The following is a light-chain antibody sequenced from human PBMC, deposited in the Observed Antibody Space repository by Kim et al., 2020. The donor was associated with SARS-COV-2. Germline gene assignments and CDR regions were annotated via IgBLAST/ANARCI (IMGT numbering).Light chain of an antibody. CDR2: DDT. J-gene: IGLJ2*01. V-gene: IGLV2-11*03. CDR1: SSDVGAYNY. CDR3: CSYAGRYTWV. Sequence: GQSVTISCIGTSSDVGAYNYVSWYQQHPSKAPKLMIYDDTKRPSGVSDRFSGSKSGNSASLTISGLQTEDEADYFCCSYAGRYTWVFGGGTQLTVL.